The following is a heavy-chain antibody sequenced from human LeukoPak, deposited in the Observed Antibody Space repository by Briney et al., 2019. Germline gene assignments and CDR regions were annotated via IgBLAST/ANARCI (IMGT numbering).Heavy chain of an antibody. CDR3: ARHLAAGSGWFDP. J-gene: IGHJ5*02. D-gene: IGHD3-10*01. V-gene: IGHV4-39*01. CDR1: GGPISSSSYY. Sequence: SETLSLTCTVSGGPISSSSYYWGWIRQPPGKGLEWIGSIYYSGSTYYNPSLKSRVTISVDTSKNQFSLKLSSVPAADTAVYYCARHLAAGSGWFDPWGQGTLVTVSS. CDR2: IYYSGST.